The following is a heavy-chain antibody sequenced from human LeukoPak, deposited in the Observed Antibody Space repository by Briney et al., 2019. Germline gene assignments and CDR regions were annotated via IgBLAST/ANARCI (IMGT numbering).Heavy chain of an antibody. Sequence: ASVKVSCKASGYTFTSYYMHWVRQAPGQGLEWMGIINPSGGSTSYAQKFQGRVNMTRDTSTSTVYMELSSLRSEDTAVYYCARPYYYGSGYYGMDVWGQGTTVTASS. D-gene: IGHD3-10*01. CDR3: ARPYYYGSGYYGMDV. V-gene: IGHV1-46*01. J-gene: IGHJ6*02. CDR2: INPSGGST. CDR1: GYTFTSYY.